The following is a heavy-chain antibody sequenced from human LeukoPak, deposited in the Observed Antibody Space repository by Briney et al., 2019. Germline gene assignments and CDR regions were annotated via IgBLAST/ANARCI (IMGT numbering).Heavy chain of an antibody. D-gene: IGHD1-26*01. Sequence: GSLTPPRAPSGFTLHSYRRNWVRQAPGKGLEWVSSISSGSSYIFYADSVKGRLPISRDNAKNSLYLQMNSLRAEDTAVYYCARQVGVADAFDIWG. CDR1: GFTLHSYR. CDR2: ISSGSSYI. CDR3: ARQVGVADAFDI. V-gene: IGHV3-21*01. J-gene: IGHJ3*02.